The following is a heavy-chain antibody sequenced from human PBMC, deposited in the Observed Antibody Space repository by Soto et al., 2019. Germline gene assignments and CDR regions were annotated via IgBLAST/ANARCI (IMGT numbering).Heavy chain of an antibody. CDR1: GGTFSSHS. V-gene: IGHV1-69*01. J-gene: IGHJ6*02. Sequence: QVQLVQSGAEVKKPGSSVKVSCKVSGGTFSSHSINWVRQAPGQGPEWMGGIIPIFGTENYAQKFQGRVTITADEATSTAYMELSSLTSEDTALYCWAASVQCSTTRCYYYYGTDVWGQGTTGSVSS. CDR3: AASVQCSTTRCYYYYGTDV. D-gene: IGHD6-13*01. CDR2: IIPIFGTE.